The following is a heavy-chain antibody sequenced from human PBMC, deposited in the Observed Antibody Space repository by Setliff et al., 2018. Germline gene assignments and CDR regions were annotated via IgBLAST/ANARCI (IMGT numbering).Heavy chain of an antibody. J-gene: IGHJ4*02. V-gene: IGHV1-18*01. CDR2: ISAYSGNT. CDR1: GYTFTNYA. CDR3: SRLVRYCTRTSCQRASGEDY. D-gene: IGHD2-2*01. Sequence: VKVSCKASGYTFTNYAINWVRQAPGQGLEWVGWISAYSGNTYYAQKFQGRVTMTTDTSTATAYLELRSPRSDDTAVYYCSRLVRYCTRTSCQRASGEDYWGQGTLVTVS.